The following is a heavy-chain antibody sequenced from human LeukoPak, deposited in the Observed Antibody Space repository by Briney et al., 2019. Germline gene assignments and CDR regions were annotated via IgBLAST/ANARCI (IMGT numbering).Heavy chain of an antibody. Sequence: GGSLRLSCAASGFTFDDYAMHWVRQAPGKGLEWVSGISWNSGSIGYADSVKGRFTISRDNAKNSLYLQMNSLRAEDMALYYCAKVTAAYYYDSSGLDAFDIWGQGTMVTVSS. J-gene: IGHJ3*02. CDR1: GFTFDDYA. CDR2: ISWNSGSI. V-gene: IGHV3-9*03. CDR3: AKVTAAYYYDSSGLDAFDI. D-gene: IGHD3-22*01.